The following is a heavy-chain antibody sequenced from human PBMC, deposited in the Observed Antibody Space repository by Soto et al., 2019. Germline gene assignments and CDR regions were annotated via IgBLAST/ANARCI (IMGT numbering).Heavy chain of an antibody. Sequence: VSCKASGYSFTSYYIHWVRQAPGQGLEWMGWINPFDGSRMFAQSFQGRVTMTRDTSASTAYMELSSLRSEDTAVYYCARSIVVVTALDYWGQGTLVTVSS. CDR2: INPFDGSR. J-gene: IGHJ4*02. CDR3: ARSIVVVTALDY. D-gene: IGHD2-21*02. CDR1: GYSFTSYY. V-gene: IGHV1-46*01.